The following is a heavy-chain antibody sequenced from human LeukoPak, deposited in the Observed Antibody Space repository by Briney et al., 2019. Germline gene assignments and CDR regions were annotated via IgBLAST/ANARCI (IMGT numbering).Heavy chain of an antibody. D-gene: IGHD6-13*01. CDR1: GGSISSGGYY. CDR3: ARVVVRSCIAATCDYYGMDV. CDR2: IYYSGST. Sequence: PSQTLSLTCTVSGGSISSGGYYWSWIRQHPGKGLEWIGYIYYSGSTYYNPSLKSRVTISVDTSKNQFSLKLSSVTAADTAVYYCARVVVRSCIAATCDYYGMDVWGQGTTVTVSS. V-gene: IGHV4-31*03. J-gene: IGHJ6*02.